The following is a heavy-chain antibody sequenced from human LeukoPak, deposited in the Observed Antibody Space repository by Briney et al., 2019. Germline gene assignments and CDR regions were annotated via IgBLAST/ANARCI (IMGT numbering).Heavy chain of an antibody. D-gene: IGHD2-2*01. J-gene: IGHJ6*04. Sequence: ASVKVPCKASGGTFSSYAISWVRQAPGQGLEWMGGIIPIFGTANYAQKFQGRVTITADESTSTAYMELSSLRSEDTAVYYCATAPKDIVVVPAAVNEYYGMDVWGKGTTVTVSS. V-gene: IGHV1-69*13. CDR2: IIPIFGTA. CDR1: GGTFSSYA. CDR3: ATAPKDIVVVPAAVNEYYGMDV.